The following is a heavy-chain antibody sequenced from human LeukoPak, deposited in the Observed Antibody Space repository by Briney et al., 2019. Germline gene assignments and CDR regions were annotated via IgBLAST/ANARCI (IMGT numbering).Heavy chain of an antibody. CDR3: ATSITIFGVVNLFDY. Sequence: ASVKVSCKVSGYTLTELSMHWVRQAPGKGLEWMGGFDPEDGETIYAQKFQGRVTMTEDTSTDTAYMELSSLRSEDTAVYYCATSITIFGVVNLFDYWGXGTLVTVSS. V-gene: IGHV1-24*01. J-gene: IGHJ4*02. D-gene: IGHD3-3*01. CDR2: FDPEDGET. CDR1: GYTLTELS.